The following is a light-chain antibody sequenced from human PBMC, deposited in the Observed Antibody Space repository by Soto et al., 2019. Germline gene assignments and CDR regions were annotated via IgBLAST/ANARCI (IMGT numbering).Light chain of an antibody. V-gene: IGLV2-14*01. CDR2: EVT. CDR1: SGDIGSYNR. Sequence: QSALTQPASVSGSPGQTITISCTGTSGDIGSYNRVSWYQQHPGKAPKLIIYEVTDRPSAVSNRFSGSKSGNTASLTISGLQAEDEAEYYCSSYTNINTRACVFGTGTKVTVL. CDR3: SSYTNINTRACV. J-gene: IGLJ1*01.